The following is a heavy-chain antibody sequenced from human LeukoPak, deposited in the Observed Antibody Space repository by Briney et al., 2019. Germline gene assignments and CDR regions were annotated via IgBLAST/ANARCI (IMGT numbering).Heavy chain of an antibody. D-gene: IGHD1-26*01. CDR1: GGSISSYY. CDR2: IYYSGST. Sequence: PSETLSLTCTVSGGSISSYYWSWIRQPPGKGLEWIGYIYYSGSTNYNPSLKSRVTISVDTSKNQFSLKLSSMTAADTAIYYCARNIVGPRQVDYWGQGTLVTVSS. V-gene: IGHV4-59*01. J-gene: IGHJ4*02. CDR3: ARNIVGPRQVDY.